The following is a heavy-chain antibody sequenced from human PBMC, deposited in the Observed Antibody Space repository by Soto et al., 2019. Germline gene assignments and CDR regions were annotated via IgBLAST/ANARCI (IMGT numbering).Heavy chain of an antibody. CDR2: INAYNGNT. J-gene: IGHJ6*03. CDR3: ARGVIVVVPETEMSYMDV. D-gene: IGHD2-2*01. CDR1: GYTFTSYG. Sequence: QVQLVQSGAEVKKPGASVKVSCKASGYTFTSYGISWVRQAPGQGLEWMGWINAYNGNTNYAQKLQGRVTMTTDTSTSTAYMELRSLRSDDTAVYYCARGVIVVVPETEMSYMDVWGKGTTVTVSS. V-gene: IGHV1-18*01.